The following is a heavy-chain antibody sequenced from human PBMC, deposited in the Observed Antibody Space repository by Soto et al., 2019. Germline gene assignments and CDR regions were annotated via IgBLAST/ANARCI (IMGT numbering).Heavy chain of an antibody. Sequence: PSETLSLTCAVSGGSISSSNWWSWVRQPPGKGLEWIGEIYHSGSTNYNPSLKSRVTISVDKSKNQFSLKLSSVTAADTAVYYCARVRGYCSGGSCPALYYYGMDVWGQGTTVTAP. V-gene: IGHV4-4*02. CDR2: IYHSGST. J-gene: IGHJ6*02. D-gene: IGHD2-15*01. CDR3: ARVRGYCSGGSCPALYYYGMDV. CDR1: GGSISSSNW.